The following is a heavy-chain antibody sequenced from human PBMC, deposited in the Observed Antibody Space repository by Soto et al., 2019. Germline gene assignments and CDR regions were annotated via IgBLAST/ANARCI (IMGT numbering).Heavy chain of an antibody. V-gene: IGHV3-48*02. CDR3: ARDGDVVRFLEWFLVGYFDY. D-gene: IGHD3-3*01. CDR1: GFTFSSYS. Sequence: GGSLRLSCAASGFTFSSYSMNWVRQAPGKGLEWVSYISSSSSTIYYADSVKGRFTISRDNAKNSLYLQMNSLRDEDTAVYYCARDGDVVRFLEWFLVGYFDYWGQGTLVTVSS. CDR2: ISSSSSTI. J-gene: IGHJ4*02.